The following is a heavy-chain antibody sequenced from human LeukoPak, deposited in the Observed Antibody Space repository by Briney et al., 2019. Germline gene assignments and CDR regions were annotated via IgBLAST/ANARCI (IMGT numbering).Heavy chain of an antibody. J-gene: IGHJ3*01. CDR2: LNRDGSVK. CDR3: ARDSGTCRGCALDV. V-gene: IGHV3-7*01. Sequence: GGSLRLSCAASGFTFSDYYMSWVRRAPGKGLEWVADLNRDGSVKNYVDSVKGRFTISRDNAKNSLYLQMSSLRAEDTAVLYCARDSGTCRGCALDVWGHGTMVTVSS. D-gene: IGHD6-25*01. CDR1: GFTFSDYY.